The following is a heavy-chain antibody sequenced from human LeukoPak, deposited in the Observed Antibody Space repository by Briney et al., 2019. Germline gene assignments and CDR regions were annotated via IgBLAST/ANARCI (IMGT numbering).Heavy chain of an antibody. CDR2: IYSGGST. CDR3: ARDRSSCSGGSCSLGYFDY. CDR1: GFTVSSNY. V-gene: IGHV3-66*01. J-gene: IGHJ4*02. Sequence: PGGSLRLSCAASGFTVSSNYMSWVRQAPGKGLEWVSVIYSGGSTYYADSVKGRFTISRDNSKNTLYLQMNSLRAEDTAVYYCARDRSSCSGGSCSLGYFDYWGQGTLVTVSS. D-gene: IGHD2-15*01.